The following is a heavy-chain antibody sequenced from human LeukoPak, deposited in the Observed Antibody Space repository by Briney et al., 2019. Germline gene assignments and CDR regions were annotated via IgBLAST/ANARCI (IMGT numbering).Heavy chain of an antibody. CDR1: GFSFSNYA. CDR3: AKCTTRNSHYPIDS. V-gene: IGHV3-23*01. D-gene: IGHD4-17*01. CDR2: ISGSGGST. J-gene: IGHJ5*01. Sequence: GGSLRLSCAASGFSFSNYAMSWVRQAPGKGLGWVSGISGSGGSTYYADSVKGRFTISRDNSKNTLYLQMNSLRAEDTAVYYCAKCTTRNSHYPIDSWGQGTLVTVSS.